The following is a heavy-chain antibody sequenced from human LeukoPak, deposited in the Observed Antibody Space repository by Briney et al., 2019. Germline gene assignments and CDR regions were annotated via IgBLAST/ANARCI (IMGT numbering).Heavy chain of an antibody. Sequence: PGGSLRLSCAASGFTFSTSPMNWVRQAPGKGPEWVSYISSSSGTIYYADSVKGRFTISRDNAKSSLYLQMNSLRAEDTGVYFCVRMSSYCDYWGQGTLVTVSS. V-gene: IGHV3-48*04. J-gene: IGHJ4*02. CDR3: VRMSSYCDY. D-gene: IGHD2-2*01. CDR1: GFTFSTSP. CDR2: ISSSSGTI.